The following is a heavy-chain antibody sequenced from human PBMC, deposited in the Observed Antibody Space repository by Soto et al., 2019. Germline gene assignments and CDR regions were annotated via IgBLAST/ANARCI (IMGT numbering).Heavy chain of an antibody. CDR1: GGSISSGGYY. CDR2: IYYSGST. V-gene: IGHV4-31*03. Sequence: SETLSLTCTVSGGSISSGGYYWSWIRQHPGKGLEWIGYIYYSGSTYYNPSLKSRVTISVDTSKNQFSLKLSSVTAADTAVYYCARDYYGNDAFDIWGQGTMVTVSS. D-gene: IGHD3-10*01. CDR3: ARDYYGNDAFDI. J-gene: IGHJ3*02.